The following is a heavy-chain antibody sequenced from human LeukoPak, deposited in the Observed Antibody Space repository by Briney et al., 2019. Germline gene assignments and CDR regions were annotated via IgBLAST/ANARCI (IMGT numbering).Heavy chain of an antibody. V-gene: IGHV3-33*01. D-gene: IGHD4-17*01. Sequence: GRSLRLSCAASGFTFSSYGMHWVRQAPGKGLEWVAVIWYDGSNKYYADSVKGRFTISRDNSKNTLYLQMNSLRAEDTAVYYCARDSGGDYVLDCWGQGTLVTVSS. CDR2: IWYDGSNK. CDR1: GFTFSSYG. CDR3: ARDSGGDYVLDC. J-gene: IGHJ4*02.